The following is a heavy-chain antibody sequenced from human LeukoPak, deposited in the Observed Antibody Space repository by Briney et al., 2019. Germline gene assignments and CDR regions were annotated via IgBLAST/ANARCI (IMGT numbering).Heavy chain of an antibody. J-gene: IGHJ3*02. CDR2: IYYSGST. CDR1: GGSISSYY. CDR3: ATFGDYYYGSGFHAFDI. D-gene: IGHD3-10*01. Sequence: SETLSLTCTVSGGSISSYYWSWIRQPPGKGLEWIGYIYYSGSTNYNPSLKSRVTISVDTSKNQFSLKLSSVTAADTAVYHCATFGDYYYGSGFHAFDIWGQGTMVTVSS. V-gene: IGHV4-59*08.